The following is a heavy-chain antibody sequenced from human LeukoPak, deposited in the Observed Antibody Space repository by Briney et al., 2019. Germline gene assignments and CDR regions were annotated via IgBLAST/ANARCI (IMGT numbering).Heavy chain of an antibody. CDR3: AKDHTPTTDGDAFDI. CDR1: GFTFSSYG. J-gene: IGHJ3*02. V-gene: IGHV3-30*02. Sequence: GGSLRLSCAASGFTFSSYGMHGVRQAPGKGLEWVALIRYDGSNKYYADSVKGRFTISRDNSKNTLYLQMNSLRAEDTAVYYCAKDHTPTTDGDAFDIWGQGTMVTVSS. D-gene: IGHD4-17*01. CDR2: IRYDGSNK.